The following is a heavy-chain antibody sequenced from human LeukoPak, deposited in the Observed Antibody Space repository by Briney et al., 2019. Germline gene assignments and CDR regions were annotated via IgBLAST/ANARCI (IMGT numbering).Heavy chain of an antibody. J-gene: IGHJ4*02. CDR2: ISSSSSYI. D-gene: IGHD6-19*01. V-gene: IGHV3-21*04. CDR1: GFTFSGYS. Sequence: GGSLRLSCAASGFTFSGYSMNWVRQAPGKGLEWVSSISSSSSYIYYADSVKGRFTISRDNSKNTLHLQMNSLRAEDTAVYYCAKGPLIEVTGTTWDYWGQGTLVTVSS. CDR3: AKGPLIEVTGTTWDY.